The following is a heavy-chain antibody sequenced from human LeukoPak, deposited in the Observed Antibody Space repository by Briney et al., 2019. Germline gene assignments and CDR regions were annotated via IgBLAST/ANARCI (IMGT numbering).Heavy chain of an antibody. CDR2: INPNSGGT. CDR1: GYTFTGYY. V-gene: IGHV1-2*02. Sequence: ASVKVSCKASGYTFTGYYLHWVRQAPGQGLEWMGWINPNSGGTDYAQKFQGRVSMTRDTSISTAYMELKWLRSDDTAVYYCARGHYDSSGYYDYWGQGTLVTVSS. CDR3: ARGHYDSSGYYDY. D-gene: IGHD3-22*01. J-gene: IGHJ4*02.